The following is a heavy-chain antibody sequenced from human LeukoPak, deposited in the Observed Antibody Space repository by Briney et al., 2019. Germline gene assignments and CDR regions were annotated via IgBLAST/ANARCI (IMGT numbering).Heavy chain of an antibody. CDR1: GGSISSYY. CDR3: ARPLGGDNDAFDI. CDR2: IYYSGST. Sequence: SETLSLTCTVSGGSISSYYWSWIRQPPGKGLEWIGYIYYSGSTNYNPSLKSRVTISVDTSKNQFSLKLSSVTAADTAVYYCARPLGGDNDAFDIWGQGTMVTVPS. J-gene: IGHJ3*02. V-gene: IGHV4-59*01. D-gene: IGHD1-1*01.